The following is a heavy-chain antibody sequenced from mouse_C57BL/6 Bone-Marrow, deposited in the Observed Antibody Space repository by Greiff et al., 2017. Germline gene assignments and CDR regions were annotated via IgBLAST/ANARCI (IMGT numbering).Heavy chain of an antibody. CDR2: ISSGGSYT. Sequence: EVQGVESGGDLVKPGGSLKLSCAASGFTFSSYGMSWVRQTPDKRLEWVATISSGGSYTYYPDSVKGRFTISSDNAKNTLYLQMSSLKSEDTAMYYCARGGGYWFAYWGRGTLVTVSA. CDR1: GFTFSSYG. CDR3: ARGGGYWFAY. J-gene: IGHJ3*01. V-gene: IGHV5-6*01. D-gene: IGHD1-1*02.